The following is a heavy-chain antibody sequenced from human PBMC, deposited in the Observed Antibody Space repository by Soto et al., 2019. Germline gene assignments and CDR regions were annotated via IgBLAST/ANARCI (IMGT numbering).Heavy chain of an antibody. V-gene: IGHV1-58*01. CDR3: AAGEEAYCSGGSCYFGAFDI. CDR2: IVVGSGNT. CDR1: GFTFTSSA. D-gene: IGHD2-15*01. Sequence: SVKVSCKASGFTFTSSAVQWVRQARGQRLEWIGWIVVGSGNTNYAQKFQERVTITRDMSTSTAYMELSSLRSEDTAVYYCAAGEEAYCSGGSCYFGAFDIWGQGTMVT. J-gene: IGHJ3*02.